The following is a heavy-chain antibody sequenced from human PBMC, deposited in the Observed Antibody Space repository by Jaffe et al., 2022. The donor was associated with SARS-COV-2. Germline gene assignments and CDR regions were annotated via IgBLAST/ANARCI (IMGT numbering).Heavy chain of an antibody. CDR3: ARGGRNGPLPDGMDV. D-gene: IGHD3-16*02. V-gene: IGHV3-53*01. CDR1: GFTVSSNY. Sequence: EVQLVESGGGLIQPGGSLRLSCAASGFTVSSNYMSWVRQAPGKGLEWVSVIYSGGSTYYADSVKGRFTISRDNSKNTLYLQMNSLRAEDTAVYYCARGGRNGPLPDGMDVWGQGTTVTVSS. J-gene: IGHJ6*02. CDR2: IYSGGST.